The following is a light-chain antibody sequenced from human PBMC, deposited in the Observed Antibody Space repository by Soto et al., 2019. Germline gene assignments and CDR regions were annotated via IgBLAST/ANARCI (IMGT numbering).Light chain of an antibody. CDR3: QQYNNWPLT. CDR1: QSVDND. V-gene: IGKV3D-15*01. J-gene: IGKJ4*01. Sequence: EIVMTQSPATLSVSPGDRATLSCRASQSVDNDLAWYQQKPGQPPRLLIYDASTRATGIPARFSGRQSGTEFTLTISSLLSEYFAVYFCQQYNNWPLTFGGGTKVETK. CDR2: DAS.